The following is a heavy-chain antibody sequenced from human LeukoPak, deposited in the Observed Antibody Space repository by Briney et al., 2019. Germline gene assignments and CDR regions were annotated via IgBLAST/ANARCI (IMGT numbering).Heavy chain of an antibody. CDR1: GYTFTSYG. CDR3: ARGLDDSSGYYFTFWDY. V-gene: IGHV1-18*01. Sequence: ASVRVSCKASGYTFTSYGISWVRQAPGQGLEWMGWISAYNGNTNYAQKLQGRVTMTTDTSMSTAYMELRSLRSDDTAVYYCARGLDDSSGYYFTFWDYWGQGTLVTVSS. CDR2: ISAYNGNT. D-gene: IGHD3-22*01. J-gene: IGHJ4*02.